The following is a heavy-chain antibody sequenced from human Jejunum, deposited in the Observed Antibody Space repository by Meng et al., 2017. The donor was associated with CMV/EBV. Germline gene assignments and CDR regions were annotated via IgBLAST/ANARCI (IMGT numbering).Heavy chain of an antibody. CDR2: INHSGRT. J-gene: IGHJ5*02. Sequence: SFMDYFWTWIRQSPGKGLQWIGEINHSGRTNYNPSLKSRVIMSVDTSKNQFSLKMTSMTAADTGMYFCARVRSPTVVVLFAEDRWFDTWGQGTLVTVSS. CDR1: SFMDYF. D-gene: IGHD2-21*01. CDR3: ARVRSPTVVVLFAEDRWFDT. V-gene: IGHV4-34*10.